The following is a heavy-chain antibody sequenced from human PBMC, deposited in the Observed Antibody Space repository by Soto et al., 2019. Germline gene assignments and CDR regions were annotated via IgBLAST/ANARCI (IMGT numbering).Heavy chain of an antibody. CDR3: ARVGDHYGAGSNRPYFYYYGMDV. J-gene: IGHJ6*02. V-gene: IGHV5-51*01. CDR1: GYRFSNYW. D-gene: IGHD3-10*01. Sequence: GESLKISCKGSGYRFSNYWIGWVRQMPGKGLERMGIIYPGDSETRYSPSFQGQVTISVDKSISTAYLQWSSLTASDTAMFYCARVGDHYGAGSNRPYFYYYGMDVWGHGTTVTVSS. CDR2: IYPGDSET.